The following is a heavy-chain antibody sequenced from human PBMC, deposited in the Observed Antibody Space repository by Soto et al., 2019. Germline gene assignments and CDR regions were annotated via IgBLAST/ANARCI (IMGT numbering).Heavy chain of an antibody. CDR2: NSAYNGNT. CDR3: ARDYGSSPDY. CDR1: GYTFSSYG. Sequence: QVQLVQSGAEVKTPGASVKVSCKASGYTFSSYGSTWVRQAPGQGLEWMGWNSAYNGNTHYAQNLQGRVTMTTDTSTSTAYMEVRSLTSDDTAVYYCARDYGSSPDYWGQGTLVTVSS. V-gene: IGHV1-18*01. D-gene: IGHD6-13*01. J-gene: IGHJ4*02.